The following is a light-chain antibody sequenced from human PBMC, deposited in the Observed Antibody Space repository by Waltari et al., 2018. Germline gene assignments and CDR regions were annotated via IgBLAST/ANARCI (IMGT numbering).Light chain of an antibody. J-gene: IGKJ2*01. Sequence: IVVTQSPLSLSVSPGESASISCTSSHSLLNTNGYNYLDWYVQRPGQSPRLLIYLGSTRASGVPERFSGSGSGTDVTLTINRVEADDVGVYYCMQALETLYTIGQGTKLEIK. CDR1: HSLLNTNGYNY. CDR3: MQALETLYT. V-gene: IGKV2-28*01. CDR2: LGS.